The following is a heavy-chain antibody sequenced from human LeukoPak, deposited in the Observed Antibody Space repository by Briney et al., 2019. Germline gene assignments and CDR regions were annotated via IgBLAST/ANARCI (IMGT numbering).Heavy chain of an antibody. Sequence: GGSLTLSSPAYGFSSSSYAMSWVRQLQGRGREWVSSIRGSGSSTHYPSSAEGPFTIARDNSKNTLYLQMNSLRAEDTAVYYCARAVSGSEILSAWYDYWGQGTLVTVSS. D-gene: IGHD6-19*01. J-gene: IGHJ4*02. CDR1: GFSSSSYA. CDR2: IRGSGSST. V-gene: IGHV3-23*01. CDR3: ARAVSGSEILSAWYDY.